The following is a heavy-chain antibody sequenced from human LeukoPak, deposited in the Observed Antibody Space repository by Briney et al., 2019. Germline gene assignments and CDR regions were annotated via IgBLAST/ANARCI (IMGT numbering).Heavy chain of an antibody. J-gene: IGHJ4*02. CDR3: MRDAGDPLTYYFDY. Sequence: GASVKVSCKASGHTFTDYYIHWVRQAPGQGLEWMGWINPKSGGTNYAQKFQGRVTMTRDTSITTAYMELSRLRYDDTAVYYCMRDAGDPLTYYFDYWGQGTLVTVSS. CDR2: INPKSGGT. D-gene: IGHD3-10*01. V-gene: IGHV1-2*02. CDR1: GHTFTDYY.